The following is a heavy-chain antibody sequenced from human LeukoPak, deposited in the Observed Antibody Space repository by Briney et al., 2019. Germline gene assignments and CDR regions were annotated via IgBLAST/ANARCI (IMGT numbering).Heavy chain of an antibody. CDR2: ISSSGSAI. Sequence: PGGSLRLSCAASGFTFSSYAMSWVRQAPGKGLEWVSYISSSGSAIYYADSVKGRFTISRDNAKNSLYLQMNSLRAEDTAVYYCARDGVTSSYYYYYYYMDVWGKGTTVTVSS. V-gene: IGHV3-48*04. CDR3: ARDGVTSSYYYYYYYMDV. J-gene: IGHJ6*03. CDR1: GFTFSSYA. D-gene: IGHD2-2*01.